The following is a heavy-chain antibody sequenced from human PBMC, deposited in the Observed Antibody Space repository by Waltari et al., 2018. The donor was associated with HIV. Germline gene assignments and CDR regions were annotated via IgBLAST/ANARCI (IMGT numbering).Heavy chain of an antibody. D-gene: IGHD3-22*01. CDR1: GGNFSSHA. J-gene: IGHJ4*02. CDR3: ARRGADSSGYFRPTRQYYFDY. V-gene: IGHV1-69*01. Sequence: QVQLVQSGAEVKKPGSSVKAYCKASGGNFSSHAISWVRQAPGQGLEWMGGILPIFGTANYAQKFQGRVTITADESTSTAYMELSSLRSEDTAVYYCARRGADSSGYFRPTRQYYFDYWGQGTLVTVSS. CDR2: ILPIFGTA.